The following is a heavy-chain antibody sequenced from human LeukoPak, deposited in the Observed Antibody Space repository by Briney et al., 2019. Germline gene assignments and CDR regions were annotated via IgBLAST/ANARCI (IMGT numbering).Heavy chain of an antibody. CDR3: AREYCSSTSCLYDY. CDR2: ISSSRSTI. Sequence: PGGSLRLSCTASKFTFSNYAMSWVRQAPGKGLEWVSYISSSRSTIYYADSVKGRFTISRDNAKNSLYLQMNSLRAEDTAVYYCAREYCSSTSCLYDYWGQGTLVIVSS. V-gene: IGHV3-48*01. J-gene: IGHJ4*02. D-gene: IGHD2-2*01. CDR1: KFTFSNYA.